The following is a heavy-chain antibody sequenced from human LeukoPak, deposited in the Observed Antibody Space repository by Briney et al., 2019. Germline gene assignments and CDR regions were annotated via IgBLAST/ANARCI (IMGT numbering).Heavy chain of an antibody. Sequence: GSLRLSCAASGFTFSSYSMNWVRQAPGKGLEWVSSISSSSYIYYADSVKGRFTISRDNAKNSLCLQMNSLRAEDTAVYYCARLAHSGYDLQYFDYWGQGTLVTVSS. CDR1: GFTFSSYS. J-gene: IGHJ4*02. D-gene: IGHD5-12*01. CDR3: ARLAHSGYDLQYFDY. V-gene: IGHV3-21*01. CDR2: ISSSSYI.